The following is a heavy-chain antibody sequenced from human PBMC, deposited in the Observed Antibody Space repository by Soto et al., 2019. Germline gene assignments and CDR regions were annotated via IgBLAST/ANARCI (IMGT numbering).Heavy chain of an antibody. Sequence: PGGSLRLSCAASGFTFSSYWMHWVRQAPGKGLVWVSRINSDGSSTSYADSVKGRFTISRDNAKNTLYLQMNSLRAEDTAVYYCASSWQQNGMYVWGQGTTVTVSS. D-gene: IGHD6-13*01. CDR2: INSDGSST. CDR1: GFTFSSYW. J-gene: IGHJ6*02. CDR3: ASSWQQNGMYV. V-gene: IGHV3-74*01.